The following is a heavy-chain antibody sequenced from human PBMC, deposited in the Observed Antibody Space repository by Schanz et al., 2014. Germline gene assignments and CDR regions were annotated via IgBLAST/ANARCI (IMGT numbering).Heavy chain of an antibody. J-gene: IGHJ4*01. Sequence: EVQLLESGGGLVQPGGSLRLSCAASGFTFSSYAMSWVRQAPGKGLEWVSYVSRSTPDIYYADSVKGRFTMSRDNAKNSVFLQMNSLRAEDTAVYYCVRDSFFAFDYWGHGTLVTVSS. V-gene: IGHV3-48*01. D-gene: IGHD3-3*01. CDR3: VRDSFFAFDY. CDR2: VSRSTPDI. CDR1: GFTFSSYA.